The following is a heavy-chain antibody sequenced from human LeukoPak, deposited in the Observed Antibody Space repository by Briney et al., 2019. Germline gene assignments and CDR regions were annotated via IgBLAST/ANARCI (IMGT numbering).Heavy chain of an antibody. D-gene: IGHD5-18*01. CDR3: AKDDRRKTRRYSYNY. CDR2: ISGSGGST. V-gene: IGHV3-23*01. J-gene: IGHJ4*02. CDR1: GFTFSSYA. Sequence: PGGSLRLSCAASGFTFSSYAMSWVRQAPGKGLEWVSVISGSGGSTFYADSVKGRFTISRDNAMNTLYLQMNSLRGEDTAVYYCAKDDRRKTRRYSYNYWGQGTLVTISS.